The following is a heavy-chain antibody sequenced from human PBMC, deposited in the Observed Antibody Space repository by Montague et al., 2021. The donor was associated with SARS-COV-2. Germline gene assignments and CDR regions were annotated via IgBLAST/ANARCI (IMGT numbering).Heavy chain of an antibody. J-gene: IGHJ6*02. CDR1: GDSVSSNSAT. CDR2: TYYRSKWYN. Sequence: CAISGDSVSSNSATWNGVRHSPSTGLECLGRTYYRSKWYNDYAVSVRGRVTINPDTSKNQFSLQLNSVTPEDTAIYYCTSGREGNYNVMDVWGQGTTVTVSS. CDR3: TSGREGNYNVMDV. D-gene: IGHD1-1*01. V-gene: IGHV6-1*01.